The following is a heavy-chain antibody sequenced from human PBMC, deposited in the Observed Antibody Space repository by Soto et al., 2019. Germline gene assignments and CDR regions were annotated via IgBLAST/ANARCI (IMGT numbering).Heavy chain of an antibody. Sequence: SETLSLTCTVSGGSISSYYWSWIRQPPGKGLEWIGYIYYSGSTNYNPSLKSRVTISVDTSKNQFSLKLSSVTAADTAVYYCARFSGGYCSSTSCLFDYWGQGTLVTVS. CDR3: ARFSGGYCSSTSCLFDY. J-gene: IGHJ4*02. D-gene: IGHD2-2*01. CDR2: IYYSGST. V-gene: IGHV4-59*01. CDR1: GGSISSYY.